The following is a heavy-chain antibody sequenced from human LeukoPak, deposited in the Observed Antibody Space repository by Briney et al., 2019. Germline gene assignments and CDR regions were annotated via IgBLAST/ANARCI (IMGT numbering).Heavy chain of an antibody. V-gene: IGHV4-59*01. CDR2: IYYSGST. Sequence: VKPSETLSLTCTVSGVSISSYYWSWIRPPPGKGLEWIGYIYYSGSTNYNPSLHSRVTISVDQSKNQFSLQLSSVTAADTAVYYCAGGSTYYDYVWGSYRFHNWFDPWGQGTLVTVSS. CDR3: AGGSTYYDYVWGSYRFHNWFDP. CDR1: GVSISSYY. D-gene: IGHD3-16*02. J-gene: IGHJ5*02.